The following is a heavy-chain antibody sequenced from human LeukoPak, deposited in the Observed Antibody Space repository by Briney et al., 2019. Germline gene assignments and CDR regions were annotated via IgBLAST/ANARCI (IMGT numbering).Heavy chain of an antibody. Sequence: SETLSLTCTVSGGSISSGGYYWSWIRQHPGKGLEWIGYIYYSGSTYYNPSLKSRVTISVDTSKNQFSLKLSSVAAADTAVYYCARDATVTTGYYYYYMDVWGKGTTVTVSS. CDR3: ARDATVTTGYYYYYMDV. CDR1: GGSISSGGYY. CDR2: IYYSGST. V-gene: IGHV4-31*03. D-gene: IGHD4-11*01. J-gene: IGHJ6*03.